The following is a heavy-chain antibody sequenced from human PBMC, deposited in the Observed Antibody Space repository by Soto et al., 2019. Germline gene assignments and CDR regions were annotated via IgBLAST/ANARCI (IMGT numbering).Heavy chain of an antibody. J-gene: IGHJ4*02. CDR1: GGSFSGYY. Sequence: SETLSLTCAVYGGSFSGYYWSWIRQPPGKGLEWIGEINHSGSTNYNPSLKSRVTISVDTSKNQFSLELNSVTAADTAVYYCARALGYTYGHLPIDYWGQGILVT. CDR2: INHSGST. CDR3: ARALGYTYGHLPIDY. D-gene: IGHD3-16*01. V-gene: IGHV4-34*01.